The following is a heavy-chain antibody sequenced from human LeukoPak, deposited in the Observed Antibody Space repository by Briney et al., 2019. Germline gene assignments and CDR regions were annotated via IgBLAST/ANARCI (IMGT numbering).Heavy chain of an antibody. D-gene: IGHD1-26*01. V-gene: IGHV3-48*01. J-gene: IGHJ4*02. CDR3: ARDRGVSGTYADY. CDR2: ISSGSTSM. CDR1: GFPFSRYG. Sequence: PGGSLRLSCVASGFPFSRYGMSWVRQPPGKGLEWISYISSGSTSMYHADSVKGRFTTSRDNAKNSLYLQMNSLRAEDTAVYYCARDRGVSGTYADYWGQGTLVTVSS.